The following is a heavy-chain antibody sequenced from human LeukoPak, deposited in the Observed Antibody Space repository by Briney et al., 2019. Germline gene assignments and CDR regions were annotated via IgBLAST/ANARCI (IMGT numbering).Heavy chain of an antibody. CDR2: ISGAFNYI. CDR1: GFTFSNYY. V-gene: IGHV3-21*01. Sequence: GGSLRLSCAASGFTFSNYYMNWVRQAPGKGLEWVSSISGAFNYIYYADSVEGRFTISRDNAKNLLYLQMNSLRAEDTAVYYCAKDIHYYDRTDYAFDIWGQGTMVTVSS. J-gene: IGHJ3*02. CDR3: AKDIHYYDRTDYAFDI. D-gene: IGHD3-10*02.